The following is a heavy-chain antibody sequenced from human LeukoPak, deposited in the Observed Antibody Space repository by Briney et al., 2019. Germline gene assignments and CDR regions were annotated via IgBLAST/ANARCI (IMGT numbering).Heavy chain of an antibody. V-gene: IGHV1-69*05. Sequence: SVKVSCKASGGSFSDYTISWVRRVPGQGLEWMGGIIPIFGTGIYAQKFQGRVTITTDESTSTTYMELRSLTSDDTAVYYCSRSLRFADFTPPDYWGQGTLVTVST. J-gene: IGHJ4*02. D-gene: IGHD3-10*01. CDR1: GGSFSDYT. CDR3: SRSLRFADFTPPDY. CDR2: IIPIFGTG.